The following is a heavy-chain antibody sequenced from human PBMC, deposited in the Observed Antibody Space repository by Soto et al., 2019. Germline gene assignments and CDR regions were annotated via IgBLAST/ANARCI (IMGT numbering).Heavy chain of an antibody. CDR1: GGTFSSYA. V-gene: IGHV1-69*13. J-gene: IGHJ6*02. CDR2: IIPIFGTA. D-gene: IGHD5-18*01. CDR3: ARDGYSYGYSYYYGMDV. Sequence: ASVKVSCKASGGTFSSYAISWVRQAPGQGLEWMGGIIPIFGTANYAQKFQGRVTITADESTSTAYMELSSLRSEDTAVYYCARDGYSYGYSYYYGMDVWGQGXTVTVSS.